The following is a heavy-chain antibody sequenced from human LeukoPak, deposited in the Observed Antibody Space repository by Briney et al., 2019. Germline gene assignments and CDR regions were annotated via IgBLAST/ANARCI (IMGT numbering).Heavy chain of an antibody. CDR2: IYYSGST. V-gene: IGHV4-59*12. J-gene: IGHJ3*02. Sequence: SETLSLTCTVSGGSISSYYWSWIRQPPGKGLEWIGYIYYSGSTNYNPSLKSRVTISVDTSKNQFSLKLSSVTAADTAVYYCARVWDSSPSKPGAFDIWGQGTMVTVSS. CDR1: GGSISSYY. D-gene: IGHD6-6*01. CDR3: ARVWDSSPSKPGAFDI.